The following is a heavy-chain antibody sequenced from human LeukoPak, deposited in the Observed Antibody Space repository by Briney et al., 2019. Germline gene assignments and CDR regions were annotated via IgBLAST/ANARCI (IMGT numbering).Heavy chain of an antibody. CDR2: INSDGSST. D-gene: IGHD3-22*01. J-gene: IGHJ3*02. Sequence: GESLRLSCAASGFTFSSYWMHWVRQAPGKGLVWVSRINSDGSSTSYADSVKGRFTISRDNAKNTLYLQMNSLRAEDTAVYYCAREGYYDSSGYRLNAFDIWGQGTMVTVSS. V-gene: IGHV3-74*01. CDR1: GFTFSSYW. CDR3: AREGYYDSSGYRLNAFDI.